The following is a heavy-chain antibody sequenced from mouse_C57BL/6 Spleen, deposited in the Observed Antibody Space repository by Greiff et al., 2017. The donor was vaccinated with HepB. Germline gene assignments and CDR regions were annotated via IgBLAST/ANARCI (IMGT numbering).Heavy chain of an antibody. D-gene: IGHD1-1*01. V-gene: IGHV5-17*01. J-gene: IGHJ4*01. CDR1: GFTFSDYG. CDR2: ISSGSSTI. Sequence: EVNVVESGGGLVKPGGSLKLSCAASGFTFSDYGMHWVRQAPEKGLEWVAYISSGSSTIYYADTVKGRFTISRDNAKNTLFLQMTSLRSEDTAMYYCATYYGSSYGYAMDYWGQGTSVTVSS. CDR3: ATYYGSSYGYAMDY.